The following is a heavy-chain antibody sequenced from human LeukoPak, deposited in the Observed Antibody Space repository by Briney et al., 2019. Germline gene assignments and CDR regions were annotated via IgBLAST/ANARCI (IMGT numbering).Heavy chain of an antibody. Sequence: GASVKVSCKASGYTFDDEYIHWVRQAPGLGLEWMGWINPKNGDTNYAQRFQGRVTMTSDTSISTAYMELRRLRSDDSAVYYCARRVQKLVATSWFDPWGQGTLVTVSS. CDR1: GYTFDDEY. J-gene: IGHJ5*02. V-gene: IGHV1-2*02. D-gene: IGHD5-12*01. CDR3: ARRVQKLVATSWFDP. CDR2: INPKNGDT.